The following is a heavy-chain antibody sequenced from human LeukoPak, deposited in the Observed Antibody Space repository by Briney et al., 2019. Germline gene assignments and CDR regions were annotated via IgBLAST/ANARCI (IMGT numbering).Heavy chain of an antibody. CDR1: GFTFSSYS. CDR3: AGGIAVAGTDAFDI. J-gene: IGHJ3*02. D-gene: IGHD6-19*01. V-gene: IGHV3-21*01. CDR2: ISSSSSYI. Sequence: GGSLRLSCAASGFTFSSYSMNWVRQAPGKGLEWVSSISSSSSYIYYADSVKGRFTISRDNAKNSLYLQMNSLRAEDTAVYYCAGGIAVAGTDAFDIWGQGTMVTVSS.